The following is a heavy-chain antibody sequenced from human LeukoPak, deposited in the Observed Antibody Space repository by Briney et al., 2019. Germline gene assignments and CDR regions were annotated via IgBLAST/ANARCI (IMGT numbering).Heavy chain of an antibody. Sequence: GGSLRLSCAASGFTFDDYAMHWVRQAPGKGLEWVSGISWNSGSIGYADSVKGRFTISRDNAKNSLYLQMNSLRAEDTALYYCAKNAYDILTGYPDYWGQGTLVTVSS. CDR2: ISWNSGSI. CDR1: GFTFDDYA. V-gene: IGHV3-9*01. D-gene: IGHD3-9*01. J-gene: IGHJ4*02. CDR3: AKNAYDILTGYPDY.